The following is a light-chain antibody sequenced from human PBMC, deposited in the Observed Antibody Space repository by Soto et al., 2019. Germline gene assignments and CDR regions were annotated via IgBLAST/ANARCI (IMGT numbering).Light chain of an antibody. V-gene: IGKV1-39*01. CDR2: AAS. Sequence: DIQMTQSPSFLSASVEDRVIITCRASQSISNHLNWYQQKPGKAPKLLIYAASSLQSGVQSRFSGSGSGTDFTLTIRSLQPEDFATYYCKQANSFPITFGQGTRLEIK. CDR3: KQANSFPIT. J-gene: IGKJ5*01. CDR1: QSISNH.